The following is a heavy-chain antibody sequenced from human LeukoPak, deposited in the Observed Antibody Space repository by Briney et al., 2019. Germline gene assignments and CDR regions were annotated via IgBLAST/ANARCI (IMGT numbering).Heavy chain of an antibody. V-gene: IGHV3-66*01. CDR2: IYSSNNT. CDR1: GFSVSITY. D-gene: IGHD3-22*01. J-gene: IGHJ4*02. Sequence: GGSLRLSCTASGFSVSITYMSWIRQAPGKGLEWVSVIYSSNNTYYADSVKDRFIISRDNSKNTLYLQMNSLRAEDTAVYYCAKARVYYYDSSGYYGYYFDYWGQGTLVTVSS. CDR3: AKARVYYYDSSGYYGYYFDY.